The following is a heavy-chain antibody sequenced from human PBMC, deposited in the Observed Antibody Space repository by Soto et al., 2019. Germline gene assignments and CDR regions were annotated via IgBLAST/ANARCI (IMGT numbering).Heavy chain of an antibody. J-gene: IGHJ4*02. D-gene: IGHD5-18*01. Sequence: QITLKESGPTLVKPTQPLTLTCTFSGFSLSTSGVGVGWIRQPPGKALEWLALIYWDDDKRYSPSLKSRLTITKDTSKNQVVLTMTNMDPVDTATYYCAKGIQLWPTLHFDYWGQGPLVTVSS. CDR2: IYWDDDK. CDR1: GFSLSTSGVG. CDR3: AKGIQLWPTLHFDY. V-gene: IGHV2-5*02.